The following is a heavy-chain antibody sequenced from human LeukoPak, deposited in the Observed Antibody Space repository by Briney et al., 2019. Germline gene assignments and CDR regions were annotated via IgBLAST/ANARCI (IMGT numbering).Heavy chain of an antibody. CDR2: ISSSSSYI. V-gene: IGHV3-21*01. CDR3: ARDGPFVGATLGAFDV. D-gene: IGHD1-26*01. CDR1: GFTFSSYS. J-gene: IGHJ3*01. Sequence: GGSLRLSCAASGFTFSSYSMNWVRQAPGKGLEWVSSISSSSSYIYYADSVKGRFTISRDNAKNSLYLQMNSLRAEDTAVYYCARDGPFVGATLGAFDVWGQGTMVTVFS.